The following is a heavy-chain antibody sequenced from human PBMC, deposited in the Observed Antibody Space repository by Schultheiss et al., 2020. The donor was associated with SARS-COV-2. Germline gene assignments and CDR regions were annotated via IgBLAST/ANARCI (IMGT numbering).Heavy chain of an antibody. J-gene: IGHJ5*02. V-gene: IGHV3-71*01. CDR3: ASRLRWYVYNWFDP. CDR1: GFTFNTYA. D-gene: IGHD4-23*01. Sequence: GGSLRLSCAASGFTFNTYAMHWVRQAPGKGLEWVGFIRSKAYGGTTEYAASVKGRFTISRYNSKNTLYLQMNSLRAEDTAVYYCASRLRWYVYNWFDPWGQGTLVTVSS. CDR2: IRSKAYGGTT.